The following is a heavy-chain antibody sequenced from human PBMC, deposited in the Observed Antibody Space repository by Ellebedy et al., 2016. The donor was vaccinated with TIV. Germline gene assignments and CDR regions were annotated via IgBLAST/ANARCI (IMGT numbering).Heavy chain of an antibody. V-gene: IGHV4-59*01. CDR3: AGGSSLSSGWYYFDY. J-gene: IGHJ4*02. CDR2: IYYSGST. D-gene: IGHD6-19*01. CDR1: GGSISNYC. Sequence: SETLSLXXTVSGGSISNYCWSWIRQPPGKGLEWIGYIYYSGSTNYNPSLKSRVTMSVDTSKNQFSLKLSSVTAADTAVYYCAGGSSLSSGWYYFDYWGQGTLVTVSS.